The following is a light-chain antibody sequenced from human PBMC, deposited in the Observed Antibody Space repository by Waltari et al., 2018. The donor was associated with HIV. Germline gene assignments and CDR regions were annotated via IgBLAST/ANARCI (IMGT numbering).Light chain of an antibody. Sequence: QYVLTQPPPVSRAPGQRVTIFLTGCRSNTCACYDVNWYQHLPGTSPKLLIYGNNNRPSGVPDRFSGSKSGTSASLAITGLQAEDEADYYCQSYDISLSAVFGGGTKLTVL. V-gene: IGLV1-40*01. J-gene: IGLJ3*02. CDR3: QSYDISLSAV. CDR2: GNN. CDR1: RSNTCACYD.